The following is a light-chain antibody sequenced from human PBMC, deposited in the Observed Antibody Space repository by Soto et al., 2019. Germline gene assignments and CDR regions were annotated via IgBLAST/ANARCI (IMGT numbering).Light chain of an antibody. V-gene: IGKV3-20*01. CDR2: GAS. J-gene: IGKJ5*01. CDR3: QQYGGSFT. CDR1: QSVSSVY. Sequence: DIVLTQSPGTLSLSPGERATLSCRASQSVSSVYLAWYQQKPGQAPRLLIYGASSRATGIPDRFSGSGSGTDFTLTISRLEAEDFAVYYCQQYGGSFTFGQGTRLEMK.